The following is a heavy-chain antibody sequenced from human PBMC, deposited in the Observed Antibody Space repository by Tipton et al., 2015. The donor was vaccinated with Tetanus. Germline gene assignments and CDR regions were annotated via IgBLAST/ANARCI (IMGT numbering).Heavy chain of an antibody. CDR1: GYRFTDYW. CDR3: ARLPKHYSASGST. D-gene: IGHD3-10*01. Sequence: QSGAEVKKPGDSLKISCKGSGYRFTDYWIGWVRQMPGQGLEWMGSISPGDSDATYSPPFRGQVTISADKSISTAYLEWSSLKASDTAIYFCARLPKHYSASGSTWGQGTLVTVSS. V-gene: IGHV5-51*01. CDR2: ISPGDSDA. J-gene: IGHJ5*02.